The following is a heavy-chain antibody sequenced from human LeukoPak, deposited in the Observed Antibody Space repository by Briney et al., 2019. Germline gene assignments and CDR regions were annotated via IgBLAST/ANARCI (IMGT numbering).Heavy chain of an antibody. CDR1: GGSFSGYY. J-gene: IGHJ6*04. CDR2: INHSGST. V-gene: IGHV4-34*01. D-gene: IGHD2-15*01. CDR3: ASNCSGGSCYRTYYYGMDV. Sequence: SETLSLTCAVYGGSFSGYYWSWIRQPPGKGLEWIGEINHSGSTNYNPSLKSRVTISVDTSKNQFSLKLSSVTAAHTAVYYCASNCSGGSCYRTYYYGMDVWGKGTTVTVSS.